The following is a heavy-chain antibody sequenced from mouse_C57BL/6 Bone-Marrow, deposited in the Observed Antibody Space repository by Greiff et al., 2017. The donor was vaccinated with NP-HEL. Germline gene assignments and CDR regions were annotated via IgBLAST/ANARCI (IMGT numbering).Heavy chain of an antibody. D-gene: IGHD2-3*01. Sequence: EVKLMESGGGLVQPGGSLSLSCAASGFTFTDYYMSWVRQPPGQALEWLGFIRNKANGYTTEYSASVKGRFTISRDNSQSILYLQMNALRAEDSATYYCARSGWLLRRAMDYWGQGTSVTVSS. J-gene: IGHJ4*01. V-gene: IGHV7-3*01. CDR1: GFTFTDYY. CDR3: ARSGWLLRRAMDY. CDR2: IRNKANGYTT.